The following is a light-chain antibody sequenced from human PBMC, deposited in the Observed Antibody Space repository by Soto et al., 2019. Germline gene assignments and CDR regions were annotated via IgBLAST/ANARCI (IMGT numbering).Light chain of an antibody. CDR1: GHDIGAYNY. Sequence: QSSLTQPTSVSGSPGQSITIACTGNGHDIGAYNYVSWYQPHPGKATRLLIHGVRNRPPGISSLFSASKSGLTASLTSSGLQAEDEADYYGRSFTTSRFYVFGPGTKVTVL. CDR2: GVR. J-gene: IGLJ1*01. CDR3: RSFTTSRFYV. V-gene: IGLV2-14*01.